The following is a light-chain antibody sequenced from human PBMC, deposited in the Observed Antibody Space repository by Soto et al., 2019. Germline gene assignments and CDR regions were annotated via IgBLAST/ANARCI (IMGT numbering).Light chain of an antibody. CDR3: QKYYRPWT. CDR1: QSVLYSSNNKNY. J-gene: IGKJ1*01. V-gene: IGKV4-1*01. CDR2: WAS. Sequence: DIVMTQSPDSLAVSLGERATINCKSSQSVLYSSNNKNYLAWYQQKPGQPPKLLIYWASTRESGVPDRFSGSGSGTDFTLTISILQAEDVAFYYCQKYYRPWTFGQGTKVEIK.